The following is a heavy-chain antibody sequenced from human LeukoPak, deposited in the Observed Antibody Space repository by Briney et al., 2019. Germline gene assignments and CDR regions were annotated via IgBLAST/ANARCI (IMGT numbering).Heavy chain of an antibody. J-gene: IGHJ5*02. CDR3: AREDTSFGVRHLGQLNNWFDP. D-gene: IGHD3-10*01. CDR2: IYYSGST. Sequence: PSETLSLTCTVSGGSISSGGYYWSWIRQHPGKGLEWIGYIYYSGSTYYNPSLKSRVTISVDTSKNQFSLKLNSVTAADTAVYYCAREDTSFGVRHLGQLNNWFDPWGQGTLVTVSS. CDR1: GGSISSGGYY. V-gene: IGHV4-31*03.